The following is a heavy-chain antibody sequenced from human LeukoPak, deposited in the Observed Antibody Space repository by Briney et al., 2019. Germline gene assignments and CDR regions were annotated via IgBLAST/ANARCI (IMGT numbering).Heavy chain of an antibody. CDR3: ARSGRWIGPPHDAFDI. CDR2: IYTSGST. Sequence: ASGTLSLTCTVAGGSISSYYWSWIRQPAGKGLEWIGRIYTSGSTNYNPSLKSRVTMSVDTSKNQFSLKLSSVTSADTAVYYCARSGRWIGPPHDAFDIWAQGTMVTVSS. V-gene: IGHV4-4*07. D-gene: IGHD3-3*01. J-gene: IGHJ3*02. CDR1: GGSISSYY.